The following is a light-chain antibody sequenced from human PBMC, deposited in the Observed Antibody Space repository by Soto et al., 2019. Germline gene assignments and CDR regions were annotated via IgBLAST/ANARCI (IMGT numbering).Light chain of an antibody. CDR2: GAS. CDR1: QSVSSNN. Sequence: EIVVTQSPGPLSLSPGARATLSCRASQSVSSNNLAWYQQKPGQAPRLLIYGASSRASDIPDRFSGSGSGTDFTLIISRLEPEDFAMYYCQQYGSTPFTFGPGDQSGCQT. J-gene: IGKJ3*01. V-gene: IGKV3-20*01. CDR3: QQYGSTPFT.